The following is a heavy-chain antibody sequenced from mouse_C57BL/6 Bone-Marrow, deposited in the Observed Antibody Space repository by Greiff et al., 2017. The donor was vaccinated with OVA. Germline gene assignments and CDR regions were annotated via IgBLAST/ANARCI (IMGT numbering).Heavy chain of an antibody. V-gene: IGHV5-9-1*02. CDR2: ISSGGDYI. Sequence: EVQLVEPGAGLVKPGGSLKLSCAASGFTFSSYSMSWVRQTPEQRLEWVAYISSGGDYINYADTVKGRFAISRDNARNTLYLQISSLKSEDTAMYCCTRGRDDNYGFAYWGQGTLVTVSA. CDR3: TRGRDDNYGFAY. CDR1: GFTFSSYS. D-gene: IGHD1-3*01. J-gene: IGHJ3*01.